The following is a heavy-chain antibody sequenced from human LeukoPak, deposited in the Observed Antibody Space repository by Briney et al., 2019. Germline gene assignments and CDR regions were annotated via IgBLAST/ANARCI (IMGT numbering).Heavy chain of an antibody. Sequence: ASVKVSCKASGYTFTSYYMHWVRQAPGQGLEWMGGIIPIFGTANYAQKFQGRVTMTTDTSTSTAYMELRSLRSDDTAVYYCARDASVMATGAQCGYWGQGTLVTVSS. CDR1: GYTFTSYY. CDR2: IIPIFGTA. CDR3: ARDASVMATGAQCGY. V-gene: IGHV1-46*01. J-gene: IGHJ4*02. D-gene: IGHD5-24*01.